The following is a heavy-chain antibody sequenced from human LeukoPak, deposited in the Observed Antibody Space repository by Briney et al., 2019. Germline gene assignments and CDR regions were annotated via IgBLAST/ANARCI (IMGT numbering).Heavy chain of an antibody. Sequence: SETLSLTCAVYGGSFSGYYWSWIRQPPGKGLEWIGEINHSGSTNYNPSLKSRVTISVDTSKNQFSLKLSSVTAADTAVYYCASSFGSGYLGYWGQGTLVTVSS. CDR1: GGSFSGYY. CDR3: ASSFGSGYLGY. V-gene: IGHV4-34*01. CDR2: INHSGST. J-gene: IGHJ4*02. D-gene: IGHD3-22*01.